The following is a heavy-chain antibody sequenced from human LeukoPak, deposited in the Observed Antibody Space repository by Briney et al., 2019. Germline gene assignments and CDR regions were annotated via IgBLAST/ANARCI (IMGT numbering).Heavy chain of an antibody. D-gene: IGHD3-3*01. CDR3: ARGLEWLTRRHTWFDP. Sequence: GASVKVSCKAPGYIFTSYYIHWVRQAPGEGLEWMGIINPTGGSTSYAQKFQGRVTMTRDTSTSTVYMELSSLRSEDTAVYYCARGLEWLTRRHTWFDPWGQGTLVTVSS. CDR1: GYIFTSYY. V-gene: IGHV1-46*01. J-gene: IGHJ5*02. CDR2: INPTGGST.